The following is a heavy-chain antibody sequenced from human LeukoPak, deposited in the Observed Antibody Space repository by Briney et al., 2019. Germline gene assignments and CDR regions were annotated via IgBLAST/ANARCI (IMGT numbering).Heavy chain of an antibody. CDR1: GFTFSDYY. D-gene: IGHD6-13*01. Sequence: GGSLRLSCAASGFTFSDYYMSWIRQAPGKGLEWVSYISSSGSTIYYADSVKGRFTISRDNAKNSLYLQMNSLRAEDTAVYYCARVGIAAAEGYYYYYYMDVWGKGTTVTVSS. V-gene: IGHV3-11*04. CDR2: ISSSGSTI. CDR3: ARVGIAAAEGYYYYYYMDV. J-gene: IGHJ6*03.